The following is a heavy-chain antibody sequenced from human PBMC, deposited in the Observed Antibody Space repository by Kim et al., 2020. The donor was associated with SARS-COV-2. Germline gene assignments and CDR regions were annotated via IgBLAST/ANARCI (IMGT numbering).Heavy chain of an antibody. D-gene: IGHD6-19*01. J-gene: IGHJ4*02. V-gene: IGHV3-33*05. CDR1: GFSLSNHG. CDR2: ISFDGSFK. CDR3: ARDLSTRGGRTVQWLVFDY. Sequence: GGSLRLSCAASGFSLSNHGVHWVRQAPGKGLEWVAVISFDGSFKYSTPSVKGRFTISRDNSKNTVFLQMNTLRAEDTAVYYCARDLSTRGGRTVQWLVFDYWGQGSLVTVSS.